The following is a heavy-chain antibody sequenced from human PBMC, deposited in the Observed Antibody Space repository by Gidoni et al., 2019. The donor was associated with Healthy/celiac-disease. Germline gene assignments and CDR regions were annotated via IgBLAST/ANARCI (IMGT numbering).Heavy chain of an antibody. CDR1: GFTFSSYA. J-gene: IGHJ4*02. CDR2: ISGSGGST. Sequence: EVQLLESGGGLVQPGGSLRLSCAASGFTFSSYAMSWVRQAPGKGLEWVSAISGSGGSTYYADSVKGRFTISRDNSKNTLYLQMNSLRAEDTAVYYCAIRGLFGVVINYWGQGTLVTVSS. V-gene: IGHV3-23*01. D-gene: IGHD3-3*01. CDR3: AIRGLFGVVINY.